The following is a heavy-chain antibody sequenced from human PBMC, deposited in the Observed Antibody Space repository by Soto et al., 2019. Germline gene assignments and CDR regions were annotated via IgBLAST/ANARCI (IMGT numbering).Heavy chain of an antibody. CDR3: ARGLTALLGAVSWQDH. Sequence: QVQLVESGGGVVQPGRSLRLSCAASGFDFRSYGMHWVRQAPGQGLEWVAVISYDGSNQYYGDSVRGRFTISRDNFGNPVQLEMNRLRVEDAAVYFCARGLTALLGAVSWQDHWGQGTLVTVSS. CDR2: ISYDGSNQ. J-gene: IGHJ4*02. V-gene: IGHV3-30*03. CDR1: GFDFRSYG. D-gene: IGHD3-10*01.